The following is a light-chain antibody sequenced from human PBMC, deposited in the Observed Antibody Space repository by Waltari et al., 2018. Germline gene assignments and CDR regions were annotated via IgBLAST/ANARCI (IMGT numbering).Light chain of an antibody. CDR1: QRVRSN. CDR2: GAS. Sequence: EIVMTQSPATLSVSPGERATLPCRASQRVRSNLAWYQHKPGQAPRLLIYGASTRATGIRARFSGSGSGTEFTLSIRSLQSEDFAVYYCQQYNNWPAMYTFGQGTKLESK. J-gene: IGKJ2*01. V-gene: IGKV3-15*01. CDR3: QQYNNWPAMYT.